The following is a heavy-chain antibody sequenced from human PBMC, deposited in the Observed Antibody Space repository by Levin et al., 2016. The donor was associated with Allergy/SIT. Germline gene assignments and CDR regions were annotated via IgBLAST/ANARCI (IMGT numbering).Heavy chain of an antibody. D-gene: IGHD6-6*01. CDR1: GGSISSYY. Sequence: SETLSLTCTVSGGSISSYYWSWIRQPPGKGLEWIGYIYYSGSTNYNPSLKSRVTISVDTSKNQFSLKLSPVTAADTAVYYCARGGLGKYSSSIVDYWGQGTLVTVSS. CDR3: ARGGLGKYSSSIVDY. CDR2: IYYSGST. V-gene: IGHV4-59*01. J-gene: IGHJ4*02.